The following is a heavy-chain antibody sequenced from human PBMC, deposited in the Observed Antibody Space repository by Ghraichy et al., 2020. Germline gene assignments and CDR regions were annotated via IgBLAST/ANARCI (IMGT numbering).Heavy chain of an antibody. CDR2: IYPGDSDT. CDR3: ARLEDGYNYRNAFDI. CDR1: GYSFTSYW. V-gene: IGHV5-51*07. J-gene: IGHJ3*02. Sequence: GESLNISCKGSGYSFTSYWIGWVHQMPGKGLEWMGIIYPGDSDTRYSPSFQGQVTISADKSISTAYLQWSSLKASDTAMYYCARLEDGYNYRNAFDIWGQGTMVTVSS. D-gene: IGHD5-24*01.